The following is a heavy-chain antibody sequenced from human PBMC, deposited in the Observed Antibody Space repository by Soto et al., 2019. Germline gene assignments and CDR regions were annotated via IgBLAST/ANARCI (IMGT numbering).Heavy chain of an antibody. V-gene: IGHV1-18*01. Sequence: QVQLVQSGAEVKKPGASVKVSCKASGYTFTSYGISWVRQAPGQGLEWMGWISAYNGNTNYAQKLQGRVTMTTDTSTSTGYMERRSLRSDDTAVYYCARDSSIAARQRYNWFDPWGQGTLVTVCS. J-gene: IGHJ5*02. CDR3: ARDSSIAARQRYNWFDP. CDR2: ISAYNGNT. D-gene: IGHD6-6*01. CDR1: GYTFTSYG.